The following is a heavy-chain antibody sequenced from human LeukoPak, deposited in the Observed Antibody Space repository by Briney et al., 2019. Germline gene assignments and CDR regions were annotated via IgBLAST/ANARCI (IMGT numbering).Heavy chain of an antibody. CDR2: IYYSGST. CDR3: ARAVGSLNWFDP. Sequence: SQTLSLTCTVSGGSISSGDYYWSWIRQPPGKGLEWIGYIYYSGSTYYNPSLKSRVTISLDTSKNQFSLKLSSVTAADTAVYYCARAVGSLNWFDPCGQGTLVTVSS. D-gene: IGHD4-23*01. V-gene: IGHV4-30-4*01. CDR1: GGSISSGDYY. J-gene: IGHJ5*02.